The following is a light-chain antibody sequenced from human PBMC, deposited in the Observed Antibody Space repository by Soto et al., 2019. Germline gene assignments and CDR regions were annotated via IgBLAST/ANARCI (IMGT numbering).Light chain of an antibody. J-gene: IGKJ4*02. CDR3: HKSYTLPLT. V-gene: IGKV1-39*01. CDR1: QIISSY. Sequence: DIQLTQSPSSRSASVGDRVTITCRASQIISSYLNWYQHKPGVAPKLLIYATSSLQSGVSSRFSGSRSGTEFTLTISSLQPEDFATYSCHKSYTLPLTFGGGTKVETK. CDR2: ATS.